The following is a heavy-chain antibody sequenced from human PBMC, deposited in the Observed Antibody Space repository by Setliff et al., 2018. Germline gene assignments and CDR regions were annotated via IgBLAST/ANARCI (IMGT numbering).Heavy chain of an antibody. CDR3: ARDRISRYYDSGAHAFDI. Sequence: PGGSLRLSCAASGFTFSTYDMSWVRQAPGKGLEWVSAISASGRTTYYGPSLRGRFTISRDNSRNTLYLQMNSLRAEDTAVYYCARDRISRYYDSGAHAFDIWGQGTMVTVSS. V-gene: IGHV3-23*01. CDR2: ISASGRTT. D-gene: IGHD3-22*01. CDR1: GFTFSTYD. J-gene: IGHJ3*02.